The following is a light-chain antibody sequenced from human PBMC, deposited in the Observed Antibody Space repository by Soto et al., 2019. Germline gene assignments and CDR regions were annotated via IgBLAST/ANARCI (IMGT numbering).Light chain of an antibody. CDR3: SSYTSSSTLYV. V-gene: IGLV2-14*01. CDR1: SSDIGGYNY. Sequence: QSVLTQPASVSGSPGQSITISCAGTSSDIGGYNYVSWYQQHPGKAPNVMIYEVSNRPSGVSNRFSGSKSGNTASLTISGLQAEDEADYYCSSYTSSSTLYVFGSGTQVTVL. CDR2: EVS. J-gene: IGLJ1*01.